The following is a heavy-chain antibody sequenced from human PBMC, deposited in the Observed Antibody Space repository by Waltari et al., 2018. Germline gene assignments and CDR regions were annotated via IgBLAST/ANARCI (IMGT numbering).Heavy chain of an antibody. Sequence: EVQLVESGGGLVQPGGSLRLSCEASGFTFSSYDMSWVRQAPWKGLEWVSAISGSGGSTYYADSVKVRFTISRDNSKNTRYLQMNSLRAEDTAVYYCAKRGFYFDYWGQGTLVTVSS. CDR1: GFTFSSYD. J-gene: IGHJ4*02. V-gene: IGHV3-23*04. D-gene: IGHD3-10*01. CDR3: AKRGFYFDY. CDR2: ISGSGGST.